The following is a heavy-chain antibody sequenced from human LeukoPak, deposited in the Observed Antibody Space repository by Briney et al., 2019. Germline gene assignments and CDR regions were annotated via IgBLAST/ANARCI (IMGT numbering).Heavy chain of an antibody. CDR2: MNPNSGGT. CDR3: AREGKTYHYDSNGYPDY. V-gene: IGHV1-2*04. CDR1: GYTFTGYY. D-gene: IGHD3-22*01. Sequence: ASVKVSCKASGYTFTGYYMHWVRQAPGQGLEWMGWMNPNSGGTNYAQKFQGWVTMTRDTSTSTAYMELRSLRSDDTAVYYCAREGKTYHYDSNGYPDYWGQGTLVTVSS. J-gene: IGHJ4*02.